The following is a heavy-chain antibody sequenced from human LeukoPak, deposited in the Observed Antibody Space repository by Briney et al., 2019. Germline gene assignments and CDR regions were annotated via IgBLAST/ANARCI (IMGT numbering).Heavy chain of an antibody. J-gene: IGHJ4*02. Sequence: GGSLRLSCAASGFTFSSYEMNWVRQAPGKGLEWVSYISSSGSTIYYADSVKGRFTISRDNAKNSLYLQMHSLRAEDTAVYFCARDPSSYYFDYWGQGTLVSVSS. CDR2: ISSSGSTI. CDR3: ARDPSSYYFDY. D-gene: IGHD2-2*01. CDR1: GFTFSSYE. V-gene: IGHV3-48*03.